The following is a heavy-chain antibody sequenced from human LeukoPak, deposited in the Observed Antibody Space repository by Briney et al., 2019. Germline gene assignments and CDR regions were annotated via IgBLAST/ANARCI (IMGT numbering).Heavy chain of an antibody. CDR1: GFTFSTYG. D-gene: IGHD2-2*01. V-gene: IGHV3-48*01. CDR3: ARDRDIVVVPASNWFDP. Sequence: PGGSLRLSCAASGFTFSTYGMNWVRQAPGKGLEWVSYINLNSRTIDYADSVRGRFTISRDNARSSLYLQMNSLRAEDTAVYYCARDRDIVVVPASNWFDPWGQGTLVTVSS. CDR2: INLNSRTI. J-gene: IGHJ5*02.